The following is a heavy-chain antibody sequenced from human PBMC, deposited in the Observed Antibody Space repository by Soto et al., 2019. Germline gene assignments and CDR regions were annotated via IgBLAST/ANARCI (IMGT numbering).Heavy chain of an antibody. CDR1: GGTFSTYA. CDR2: IIPLFGTA. D-gene: IGHD6-19*01. Sequence: QVQLEQSGGEVKQPGSSVRVSCKTSGGTFSTYAINWVRQAPGQGLEWMGAIIPLFGTADYSQKFQGRVTITADESTSTAYMELSRLRFDDTAVYFCASPKGTYSSGYYYFDFWGQGTLVTVSS. CDR3: ASPKGTYSSGYYYFDF. J-gene: IGHJ4*02. V-gene: IGHV1-69*01.